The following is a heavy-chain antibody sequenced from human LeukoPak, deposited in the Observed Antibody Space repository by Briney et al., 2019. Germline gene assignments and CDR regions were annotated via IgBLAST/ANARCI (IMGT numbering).Heavy chain of an antibody. CDR1: GFTLSNYG. CDR3: AKALPTSGWYPKYYFDY. CDR2: IWYDGTNK. Sequence: GGSLRLSCAASGFTLSNYGMHWVRQAPGKGLEWVAVIWYDGTNKQYVDSVKGRFTISRDNSENTLYLQMNSLRAEDTAVYYCAKALPTSGWYPKYYFDYWGQGTLVTVSS. V-gene: IGHV3-33*06. J-gene: IGHJ4*02. D-gene: IGHD6-19*01.